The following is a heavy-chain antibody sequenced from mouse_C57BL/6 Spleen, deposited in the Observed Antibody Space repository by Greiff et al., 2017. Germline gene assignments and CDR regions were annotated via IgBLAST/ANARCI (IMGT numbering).Heavy chain of an antibody. CDR1: GYTFTSYW. CDR3: ARSEGYEDYDWLAY. Sequence: QVQLQQPGAELVMPGASVKLSCKASGYTFTSYWMHWVKQRPGQGLEWIGEIDPSDSYTNYNQKFKGKSTLTVDKSSSTAYMQLSSLTSEDSAVYYCARSEGYEDYDWLAYWGQGTLVTVSA. J-gene: IGHJ3*01. V-gene: IGHV1-69*01. CDR2: IDPSDSYT. D-gene: IGHD2-4*01.